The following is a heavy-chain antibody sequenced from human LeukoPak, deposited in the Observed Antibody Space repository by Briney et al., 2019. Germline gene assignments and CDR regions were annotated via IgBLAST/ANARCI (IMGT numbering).Heavy chain of an antibody. D-gene: IGHD3-10*01. V-gene: IGHV5-51*01. CDR2: IYPGDSDT. CDR3: ARQDDYYGSGSYFDP. CDR1: GYSFTSYW. Sequence: GESLKISCKGSGYSFTSYWIGWVRQMPGKGLEWMGIIYPGDSDTRYSPSFQGQGTTPADKSISTAYLQWSSLKDSDTAMYYCARQDDYYGSGSYFDPWGQGTLVTVSS. J-gene: IGHJ5*02.